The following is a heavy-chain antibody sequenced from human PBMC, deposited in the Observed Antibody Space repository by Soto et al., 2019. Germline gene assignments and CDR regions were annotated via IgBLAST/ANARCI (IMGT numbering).Heavy chain of an antibody. Sequence: ESGGGVVQPGRSLRLSCAASGFTFSSYGMHWVRQAPGKGLEWVAVIWYDGSNKYYADSVKGRFTISRDNSKNTLYLQMNSLRAEDTAVYYCASFLSGDFDYWGQGTLVTVSS. V-gene: IGHV3-33*01. CDR1: GFTFSSYG. CDR3: ASFLSGDFDY. D-gene: IGHD1-1*01. CDR2: IWYDGSNK. J-gene: IGHJ4*02.